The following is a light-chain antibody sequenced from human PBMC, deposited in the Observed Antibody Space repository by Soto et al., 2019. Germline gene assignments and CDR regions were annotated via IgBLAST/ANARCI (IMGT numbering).Light chain of an antibody. J-gene: IGLJ1*01. CDR1: SSDVGGYNF. CDR2: EVT. CDR3: CSLTTSHTYV. Sequence: QSVLTQPASVFGSPGQSITFSCTGTSSDVGGYNFVSWYQQHPGKAPKLMIYEVTYRPSGVSNRYSGSKSGNSASLTISGLQADDEADYYCCSLTTSHTYVFGSGTKVTVL. V-gene: IGLV2-14*03.